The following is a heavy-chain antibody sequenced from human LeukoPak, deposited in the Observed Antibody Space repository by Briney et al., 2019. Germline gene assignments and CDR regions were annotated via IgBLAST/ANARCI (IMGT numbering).Heavy chain of an antibody. CDR1: GYNFTSYY. CDR2: INPSGGST. CDR3: ARGELVGYYDSSGYYY. D-gene: IGHD3-22*01. V-gene: IGHV1-46*01. J-gene: IGHJ4*02. Sequence: VASVKVSCKASGYNFTSYYMHWVRRAPGQGLEWMGIINPSGGSTSYAQKFQGRVTMTRDMSTSTAYMELSSLRSEDTAVYYCARGELVGYYDSSGYYYWGQGTLVTVSS.